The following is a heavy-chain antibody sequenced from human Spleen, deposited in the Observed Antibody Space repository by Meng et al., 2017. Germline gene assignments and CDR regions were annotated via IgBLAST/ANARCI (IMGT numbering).Heavy chain of an antibody. J-gene: IGHJ4*02. CDR3: ARSQDYYDSSGYIQY. CDR1: GYSISSGYY. V-gene: IGHV4-38-2*02. D-gene: IGHD3-22*01. CDR2: IYHSGST. Sequence: SETLSLTCTVSGYSISSGYYWGWIRQPPGKGLEWIGSIYHSGSTYYNPSLKSRVTISVDTSKNQFSLKLSSVTAADTAVYYCARSQDYYDSSGYIQYWGQGTLVTVSS.